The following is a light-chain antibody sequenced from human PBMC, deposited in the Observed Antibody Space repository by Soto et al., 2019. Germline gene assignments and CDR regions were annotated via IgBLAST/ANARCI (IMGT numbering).Light chain of an antibody. CDR1: TSNVGSNL. CDR2: NDY. V-gene: IGLV1-47*02. J-gene: IGLJ2*01. CDR3: AVWDDSLSGVV. Sequence: QSVLAQPPSASGTPGQRVTISCSGSTSNVGSNLASWYQQLPGSAPKLLIYNDYERPSGVPDRFSGSKSGTSGSLGISGLRFEDEADYVCAVWDDSLSGVVFGGGTKLTVL.